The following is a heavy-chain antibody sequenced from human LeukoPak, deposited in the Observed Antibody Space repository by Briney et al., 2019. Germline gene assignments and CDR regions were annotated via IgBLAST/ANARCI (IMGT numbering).Heavy chain of an antibody. V-gene: IGHV4-59*01. CDR3: ARDESGDGYNYF. CDR2: IYYSGST. D-gene: IGHD5-24*01. J-gene: IGHJ4*02. Sequence: PSETLSLTCTVSGGSISSYYWSWIRQPPGKGLEWIGYIYYSGSTNYNPSLKSRVTITVDTSKNQFSLKLSSVTAADTAVYYCARDESGDGYNYFWGQGTLVTVST. CDR1: GGSISSYY.